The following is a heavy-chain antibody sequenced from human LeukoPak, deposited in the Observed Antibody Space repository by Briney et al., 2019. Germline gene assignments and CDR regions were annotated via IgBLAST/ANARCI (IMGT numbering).Heavy chain of an antibody. J-gene: IGHJ4*02. V-gene: IGHV3-23*01. CDR3: ARCSLAFFDY. CDR2: ISGSGTST. D-gene: IGHD3-10*02. CDR1: GFTFSTYV. Sequence: PGGSLRLSCAASGFTFSTYVMSWVRQAPGKGLEWVSGISGSGTSTYYAHSVKGRFTISRDNSKNTLYLQMNSLRAEDTAVYYCARCSLAFFDYWGQGALVTVSS.